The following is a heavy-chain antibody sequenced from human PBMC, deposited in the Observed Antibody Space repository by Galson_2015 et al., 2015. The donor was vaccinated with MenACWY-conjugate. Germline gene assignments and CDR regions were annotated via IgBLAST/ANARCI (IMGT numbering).Heavy chain of an antibody. CDR1: GSSFSEIF. V-gene: IGHV1-24*01. CDR2: VNPEDGET. D-gene: IGHD2-15*01. CDR3: ARVGAGYCHSGTCYSLDV. J-gene: IGHJ6*02. Sequence: SVKVSCKVSGSSFSEIFMHWVRRAPGKGVEWMGGVNPEDGETIYAREFQGRVTMTEDTSTDTGYMELGRLRSEDTAVYYCARVGAGYCHSGTCYSLDVWGPGATVTVSS.